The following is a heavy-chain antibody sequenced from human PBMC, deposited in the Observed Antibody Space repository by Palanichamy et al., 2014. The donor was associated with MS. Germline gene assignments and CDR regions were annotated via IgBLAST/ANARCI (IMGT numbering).Heavy chain of an antibody. Sequence: QVQLVESGGGVVQPGRSLRLSCAASGFTFNNYGMHWARQAPGKGLEWVTVIWYDGSNKYYADSVRGRFTISRDNSKNTLYLQMNSLRAEDTAVYYCARDSSAWHDAFDVWGQGTMVTVSS. D-gene: IGHD6-19*01. CDR1: GFTFNNYG. CDR2: IWYDGSNK. V-gene: IGHV3-33*01. J-gene: IGHJ3*01. CDR3: ARDSSAWHDAFDV.